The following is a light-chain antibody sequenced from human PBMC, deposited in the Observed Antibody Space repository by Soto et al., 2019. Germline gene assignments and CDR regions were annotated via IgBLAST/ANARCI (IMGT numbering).Light chain of an antibody. CDR2: GAS. Sequence: EIGLTQSPGTLSLSPGERATRSCSASQSVSNNYLAWYQQKPGQAPRLLIYGASNRATGIPDRLSGSGSGTDFTLTISRLEPEDFAVYYCQQYGSSGTFGQGTKVEIK. V-gene: IGKV3-20*01. J-gene: IGKJ1*01. CDR3: QQYGSSGT. CDR1: QSVSNNY.